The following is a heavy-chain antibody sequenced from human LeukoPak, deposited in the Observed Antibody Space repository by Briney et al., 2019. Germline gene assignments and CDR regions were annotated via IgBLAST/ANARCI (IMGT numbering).Heavy chain of an antibody. CDR3: ARLLERWYSYYYYGMDV. CDR1: GFTFSDYY. J-gene: IGHJ6*02. V-gene: IGHV3-11*01. CDR2: ISSSGSTI. Sequence: GGSLRLSCAASGFTFSDYYMSWIRQAPGKGLEWVSYISSSGSTIYYADSVKGRLTISRDNAKNSLYLQMNSLRAEDTAVYYCARLLERWYSYYYYGMDVWGQGTTVTVSS. D-gene: IGHD4-23*01.